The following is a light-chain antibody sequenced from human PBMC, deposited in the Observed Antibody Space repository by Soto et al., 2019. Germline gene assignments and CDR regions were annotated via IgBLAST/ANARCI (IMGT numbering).Light chain of an antibody. CDR2: GGS. J-gene: IGKJ4*01. CDR3: KQYNNWPPVT. Sequence: EIVMTQSPATLSVSPGERATLSCRASQSVSSNLAWYQQKPGQAPRIISSGGSTWATGIPARVSGSGSGTDGTLTTSGLLSEDDAVSYCKQYNNWPPVTFGGGTKVEIK. CDR1: QSVSSN. V-gene: IGKV3-15*01.